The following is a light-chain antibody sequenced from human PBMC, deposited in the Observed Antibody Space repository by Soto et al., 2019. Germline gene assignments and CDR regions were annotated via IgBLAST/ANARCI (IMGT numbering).Light chain of an antibody. CDR2: EVS. CDR1: SSDFGTYSR. Sequence: QSVLTQPPSVSGSPGQSVTISCTGSSSDFGTYSRVAWYQQPPGTAPKLMIYEVSNRPSGVPDRFSGSKSGDTASLTISELQAEDEADYYCSSYTSSNTLVFGGGTKLTVL. J-gene: IGLJ2*01. V-gene: IGLV2-18*02. CDR3: SSYTSSNTLV.